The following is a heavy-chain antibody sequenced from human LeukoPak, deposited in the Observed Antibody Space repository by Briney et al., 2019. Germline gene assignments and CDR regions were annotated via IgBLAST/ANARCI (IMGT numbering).Heavy chain of an antibody. CDR2: INHSGST. D-gene: IGHD3-10*01. CDR3: ARGGTYYYCSGLIY. Sequence: SDTLSLTCAVYGGSFSGYYWRWIRQPPGKGLEWMGEINHSGSTNYNPSLKSRVTISVDTSKNQFSLKLSSVTAADTAVYYCARGGTYYYCSGLIYWGQGTLVTVSS. V-gene: IGHV4-34*01. J-gene: IGHJ4*02. CDR1: GGSFSGYY.